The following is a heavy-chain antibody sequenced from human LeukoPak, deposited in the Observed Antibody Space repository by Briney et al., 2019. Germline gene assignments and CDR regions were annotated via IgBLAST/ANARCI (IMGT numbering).Heavy chain of an antibody. CDR2: IFYSGST. Sequence: PSETLSLTCTVSGDSIGNSNYYWAWVRQPPGKGLEWLGSIFYSGSTYYNPSLKSRVTISVDTSKNQFSLNLHSVTAADTATYYCARRGITYSGSCFAYWGQVTLVTVSS. D-gene: IGHD6-25*01. V-gene: IGHV4-39*01. CDR1: GDSIGNSNYY. J-gene: IGHJ4*02. CDR3: ARRGITYSGSCFAY.